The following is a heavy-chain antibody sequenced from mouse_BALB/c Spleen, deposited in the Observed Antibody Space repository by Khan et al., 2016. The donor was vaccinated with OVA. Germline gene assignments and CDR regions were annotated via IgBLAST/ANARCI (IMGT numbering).Heavy chain of an antibody. CDR2: INTETGEP. CDR1: GYTFTDYS. V-gene: IGHV9-2-1*01. Sequence: QIQLVQSGPELKKPGETVKISCKASGYTFTDYSMHWVKQAPGKGLKWMGWINTETGEPTYADDFKGRFAFSLETSASTAYLQINNLKNEDTATYFCARGVGSYAMDYWGQGTSVTVSS. J-gene: IGHJ4*01. D-gene: IGHD1-1*02. CDR3: ARGVGSYAMDY.